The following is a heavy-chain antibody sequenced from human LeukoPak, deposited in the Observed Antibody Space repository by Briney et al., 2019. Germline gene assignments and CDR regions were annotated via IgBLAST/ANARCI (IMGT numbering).Heavy chain of an antibody. D-gene: IGHD6-19*01. CDR2: ISSSGSTK. CDR3: ARGYSSGWYAGPTFDY. J-gene: IGHJ4*02. CDR1: GFTFSSYE. V-gene: IGHV3-48*03. Sequence: PGGSLRLSCAASGFTFSSYEMNWVRQAPGKGLEWVSYISSSGSTKYYADSVKGRFTISRDNAKNSLYLQMNSLRAEDTAVYYCARGYSSGWYAGPTFDYWGQGTLVTVSS.